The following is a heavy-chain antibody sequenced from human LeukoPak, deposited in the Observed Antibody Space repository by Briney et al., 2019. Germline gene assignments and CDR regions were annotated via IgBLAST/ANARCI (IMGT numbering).Heavy chain of an antibody. CDR3: ARGGEYYYDSSGYYY. D-gene: IGHD3-22*01. V-gene: IGHV4-4*07. J-gene: IGHJ4*02. CDR1: GGSISSYY. Sequence: SETPSLTCTVSGGSISSYYWSWIRQPAGEGLEWIGRIYTGGSTNYNPSLKSRVTISVDKSKNQFSLKLSSVTAADTAVYYCARGGEYYYDSSGYYYWGQGTLVTVPP. CDR2: IYTGGST.